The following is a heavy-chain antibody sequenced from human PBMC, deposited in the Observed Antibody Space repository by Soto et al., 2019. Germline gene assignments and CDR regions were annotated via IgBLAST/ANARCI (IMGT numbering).Heavy chain of an antibody. D-gene: IGHD3-22*01. CDR1: GFIFSSFC. J-gene: IGHJ2*01. CDR2: MSYDGSYK. CDR3: AKEYYYDNSGSYFGRWYFDL. Sequence: GGSLRLSCAASGFIFSSFCMRWVRQAPGKGLEWLAVMSYDGSYKYYADSVKGRFTISRDNSKNTLYLQMNSLRAEDTAVYYCAKEYYYDNSGSYFGRWYFDLWGRGTLVTVSS. V-gene: IGHV3-30*18.